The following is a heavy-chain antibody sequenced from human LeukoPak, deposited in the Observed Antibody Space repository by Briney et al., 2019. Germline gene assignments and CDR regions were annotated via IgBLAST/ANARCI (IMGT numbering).Heavy chain of an antibody. CDR2: ISYDGSNK. D-gene: IGHD6-19*01. Sequence: GGSLRLSCAASGFTFSSYGMQWVRQAPGKGLEWVGVISYDGSNKYYADSVKGRFTISRDNSKNTLYLQMNSLRAEDTAVYYCAKDSRAVAGYFDYWGQGTLVTVSS. J-gene: IGHJ4*02. CDR1: GFTFSSYG. CDR3: AKDSRAVAGYFDY. V-gene: IGHV3-30*18.